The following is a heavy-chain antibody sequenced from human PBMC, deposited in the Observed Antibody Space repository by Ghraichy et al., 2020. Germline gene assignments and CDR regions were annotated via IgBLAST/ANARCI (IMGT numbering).Heavy chain of an antibody. J-gene: IGHJ6*02. D-gene: IGHD3-3*01. V-gene: IGHV4-59*08. CDR2: IYYSGST. CDR1: GGSISSYY. CDR3: ARLRSGAYDFWSGYYSRPPRYYYYGMDV. Sequence: SETLSLTCTVSGGSISSYYWSWIRQPPGKGLEWIGYIYYSGSTNYNPSLKSRVTISVDTSKNQFSLKLSSVTAADTAVYYCARLRSGAYDFWSGYYSRPPRYYYYGMDVWGQGTTVTVSS.